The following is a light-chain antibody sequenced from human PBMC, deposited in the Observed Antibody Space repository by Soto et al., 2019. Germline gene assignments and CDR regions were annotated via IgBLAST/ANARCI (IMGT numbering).Light chain of an antibody. Sequence: QSVLTQPASVSGSPGQSSTISCAGTSSDVGGYNYVSWYQQHPGKAPKLRIYEVSNRPSGVSNRFSGSKSGSTASLTISGLQAEDEADYYCSSYTSSSTLVFGTGTKVTVL. J-gene: IGLJ1*01. CDR2: EVS. CDR1: SSDVGGYNY. CDR3: SSYTSSSTLV. V-gene: IGLV2-14*01.